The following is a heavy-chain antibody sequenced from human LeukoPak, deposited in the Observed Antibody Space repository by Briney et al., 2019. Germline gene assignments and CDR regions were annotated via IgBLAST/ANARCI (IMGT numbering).Heavy chain of an antibody. J-gene: IGHJ4*02. D-gene: IGHD6-19*01. V-gene: IGHV1-2*02. CDR2: INPNSGGT. CDR1: GYTFTGYY. CDR3: ARDVRADSSGWFLLDY. Sequence: GASVKVSCKASGYTFTGYYIHWVRQAPGQGLEWMGWINPNSGGTNYAQKFQGRVTMTRDMSISTAYMELSRLRSDDTAVYYCARDVRADSSGWFLLDYWGQGTLVTVSS.